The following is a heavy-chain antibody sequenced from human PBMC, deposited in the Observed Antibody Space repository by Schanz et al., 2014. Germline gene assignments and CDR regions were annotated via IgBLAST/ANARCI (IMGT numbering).Heavy chain of an antibody. CDR2: ITRTTGYR. V-gene: IGHV3-21*01. CDR3: ARYGDDSSSSLSYCYDAMDV. CDR1: GFTFSSFT. D-gene: IGHD6-6*01. J-gene: IGHJ6*02. Sequence: EVQLVESGGCLVKPGGSLRLSCAASGFTFSSFTMNWVRQAPGKGLEWVSSITRTTGYRYYADSVKGRFTNSRDNAKNSLDLHMNSLKADDTTVYYCARYGDDSSSSLSYCYDAMDVWGQGTTVTVSS.